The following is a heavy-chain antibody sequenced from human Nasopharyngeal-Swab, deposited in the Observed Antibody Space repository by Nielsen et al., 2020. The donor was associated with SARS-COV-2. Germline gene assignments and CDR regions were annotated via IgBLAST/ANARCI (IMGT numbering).Heavy chain of an antibody. J-gene: IGHJ6*03. V-gene: IGHV4-59*01. CDR2: TYYSGST. Sequence: WIRQPPGKGLEWIGYTYYSGSTNYNPSLKSRVTISVDTSKNQFSLKLSSVTAADTAVYYCASRLGDYDSRSNYYYYYYMDVWGKGTTVTVSS. D-gene: IGHD3-22*01. CDR3: ASRLGDYDSRSNYYYYYYMDV.